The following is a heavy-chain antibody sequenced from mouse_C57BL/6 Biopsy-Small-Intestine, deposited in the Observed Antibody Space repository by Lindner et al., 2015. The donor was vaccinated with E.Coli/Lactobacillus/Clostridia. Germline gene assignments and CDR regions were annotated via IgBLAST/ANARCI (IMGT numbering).Heavy chain of an antibody. CDR3: ARFKDYDAMDY. V-gene: IGHV1-66*01. Sequence: VQLQESGPELVKPGASVKISCKASGYSFTSYYIHWVKQRPGQGLEWIGWIYPGSGNTKYNEKFKGKATLTADTSSSTAYMQLSSLTSEDSAVYYCARFKDYDAMDYWGQGTSVTVSS. J-gene: IGHJ4*01. CDR1: GYSFTSYY. CDR2: IYPGSGNT.